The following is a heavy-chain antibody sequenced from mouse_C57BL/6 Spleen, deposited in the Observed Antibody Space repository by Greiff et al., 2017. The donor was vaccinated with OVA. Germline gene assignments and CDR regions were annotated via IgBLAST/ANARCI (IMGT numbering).Heavy chain of an antibody. V-gene: IGHV3-6*01. CDR2: ISYDGSN. CDR1: GYSITSGYY. Sequence: ESGPGLVKPSQSLSLTCSVTGYSITSGYYWNWIRQFPGNKLEWMGYISYDGSNNYNPSLKNRISITRDTSKNQFFLKLNSVTTEDTATYYCAREARGYAMDYWGQGTSVTVSS. J-gene: IGHJ4*01. CDR3: AREARGYAMDY. D-gene: IGHD3-3*01.